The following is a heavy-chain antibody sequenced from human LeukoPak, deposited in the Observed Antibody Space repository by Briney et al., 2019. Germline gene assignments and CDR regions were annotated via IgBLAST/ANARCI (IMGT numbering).Heavy chain of an antibody. CDR3: ARVRSTTYCGGGSGYSNCWYFDL. Sequence: SETLSLTCAVSGGSFSSYYWSWIRQPPGKGLEWIGYIYYSGSTNYNPSLKGRVTISVDTSKNQFSLKLSSVTAADTAVYYCARVRSTTYCGGGSGYSNCWYFDLWGRGTLVTVSS. V-gene: IGHV4-59*01. CDR1: GGSFSSYY. J-gene: IGHJ2*01. D-gene: IGHD2-15*01. CDR2: IYYSGST.